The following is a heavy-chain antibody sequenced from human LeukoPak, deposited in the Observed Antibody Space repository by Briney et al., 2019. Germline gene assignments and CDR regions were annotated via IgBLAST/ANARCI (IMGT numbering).Heavy chain of an antibody. Sequence: GVSLRLSCAASGFTFSSYGMHWGRQAPGKGLEWVAVIWYDGSNKYYADSVKGRFTISRDNSKNTLYLQMNSLRAEDTAVYYCARGGSGYYYGFDYWGQGTLVTVSS. CDR1: GFTFSSYG. J-gene: IGHJ4*02. V-gene: IGHV3-33*01. D-gene: IGHD3-22*01. CDR3: ARGGSGYYYGFDY. CDR2: IWYDGSNK.